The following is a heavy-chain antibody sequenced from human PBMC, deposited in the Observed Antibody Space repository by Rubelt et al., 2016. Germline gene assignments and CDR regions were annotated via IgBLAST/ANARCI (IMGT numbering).Heavy chain of an antibody. V-gene: IGHV1-2*07. CDR3: ARGNSGYDYGLDY. J-gene: IGHJ4*02. CDR2: INPNSGGT. CDR1: GYTFTGYY. Sequence: QVQLVQSGAEVKKPGASVKVSCKASGYTFTGYYMHWVRQAPGQGLEWMGWINPNSGGTNYAHKFQGRVPMTGDTSVSTAYMELSRLTSDDTAVYYCARGNSGYDYGLDYWGQGTLVTVSS. D-gene: IGHD5-12*01.